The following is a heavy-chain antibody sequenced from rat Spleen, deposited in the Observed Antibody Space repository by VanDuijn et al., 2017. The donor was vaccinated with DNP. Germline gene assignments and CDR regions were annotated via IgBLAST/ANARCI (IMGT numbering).Heavy chain of an antibody. J-gene: IGHJ2*01. CDR3: TREREHNSNPYGVVC. CDR1: GYSITSNY. D-gene: IGHD1-11*01. Sequence: EVQLQESGPGLVKPSQSLSLTCSVTGYSITSNYWGWIRKFPGNKMEYIGHISYSGSTNYNPSLKSRFSITRDTSKNQFFLQLNSVTTDNTAIYCCTREREHNSNPYGVVCGGQGVVVTVS. CDR2: ISYSGST. V-gene: IGHV3-1*01.